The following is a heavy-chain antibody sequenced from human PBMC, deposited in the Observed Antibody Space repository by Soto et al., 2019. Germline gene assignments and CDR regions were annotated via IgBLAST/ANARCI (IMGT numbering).Heavy chain of an antibody. V-gene: IGHV3-33*01. CDR2: IWYDGSKK. CDR1: GFTFSSYG. CDR3: ARESSRIAAAGTPDEYFQH. D-gene: IGHD6-25*01. J-gene: IGHJ1*01. Sequence: PGGSLRLSCAASGFTFSSYGMHWVRQAPGKGLEWVAVIWYDGSKKYYADSVKGRFTISRDNSKNALYLQMNSLSAEDTAVYYCARESSRIAAAGTPDEYFQHWGQGTLVTVSS.